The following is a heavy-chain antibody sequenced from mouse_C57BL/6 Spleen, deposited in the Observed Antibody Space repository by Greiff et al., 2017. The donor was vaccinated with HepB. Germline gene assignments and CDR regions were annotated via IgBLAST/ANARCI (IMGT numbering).Heavy chain of an antibody. CDR1: GYTFTSYW. J-gene: IGHJ2*01. V-gene: IGHV1-5*01. CDR3: TTKPGGNFWIPFDY. Sequence: VQLQQSGTVLARPGASVKMSCKTSGYTFTSYWMHWVKQRPGQGLEWIGAIYPGNSDTSYNQKFKGKAKLTAVTSASTAYMELSSLTNEDSAVYYCTTKPGGNFWIPFDYWGQGTTLTVSS. CDR2: IYPGNSDT.